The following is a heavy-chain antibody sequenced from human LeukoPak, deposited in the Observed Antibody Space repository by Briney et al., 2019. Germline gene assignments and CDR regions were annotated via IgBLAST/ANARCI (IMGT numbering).Heavy chain of an antibody. Sequence: ASVKVSCKASGYTFTGYYMHWVRQAPGQGLEWMGWIDPNSGGTNYAQKFQGRVTMTRDTSISTAYMELSSLRSDDTAVYYCARVLSSYGDLYYFDYWGQGTLVTVSS. CDR1: GYTFTGYY. V-gene: IGHV1-2*02. D-gene: IGHD4-17*01. CDR2: IDPNSGGT. J-gene: IGHJ4*02. CDR3: ARVLSSYGDLYYFDY.